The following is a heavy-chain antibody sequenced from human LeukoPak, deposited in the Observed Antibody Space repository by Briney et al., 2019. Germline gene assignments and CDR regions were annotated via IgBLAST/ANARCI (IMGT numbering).Heavy chain of an antibody. V-gene: IGHV3-21*01. CDR1: GFTFSGYS. CDR3: ARVPTTVVNQPNLDY. J-gene: IGHJ4*02. D-gene: IGHD4-23*01. CDR2: ISSSSSYI. Sequence: GGSLRLSCAASGFTFSGYSMNWVRQAPGKGLEWVSSISSSSSYIYYADSVKGRFTISRDNAKNSLYLQMNSLRAEDTAVYYCARVPTTVVNQPNLDYWGQGTLVTVSS.